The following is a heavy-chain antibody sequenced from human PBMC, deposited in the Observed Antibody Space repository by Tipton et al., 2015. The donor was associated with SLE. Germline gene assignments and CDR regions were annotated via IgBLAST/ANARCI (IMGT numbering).Heavy chain of an antibody. J-gene: IGHJ5*02. Sequence: TLSLTCAVYGGSFSGYYWSWIRQPPGKGLEWIGRIYNSGSTNYNPSLKSRVSMSLDTSKNQFSLKLNSVTTADTAVYYCARGVGYEDLWGQGTLVTVSA. D-gene: IGHD5-12*01. CDR2: IYNSGST. CDR3: ARGVGYEDL. CDR1: GGSFSGYY. V-gene: IGHV4-59*10.